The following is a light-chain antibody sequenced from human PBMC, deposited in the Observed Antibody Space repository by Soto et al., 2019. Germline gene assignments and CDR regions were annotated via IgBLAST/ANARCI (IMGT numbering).Light chain of an antibody. Sequence: QSVLTQPPSVSGTPGQRVSISCTGSSSNIGADSDVHWYQHVPGTAPKLRIYGNNNRPSGVPDRFSGYKSGASASRAITGLQAEDEAAYYCPSYDLRLGDSVFGGGTTLPVL. J-gene: IGLJ3*02. CDR1: SSNIGADSD. V-gene: IGLV1-40*01. CDR3: PSYDLRLGDSV. CDR2: GNN.